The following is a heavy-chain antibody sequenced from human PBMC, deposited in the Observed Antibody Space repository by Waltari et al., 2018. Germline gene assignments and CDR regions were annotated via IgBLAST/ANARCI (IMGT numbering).Heavy chain of an antibody. V-gene: IGHV1-2*06. Sequence: QVQLVQSGAEVKKPGASVKVSCKASGCTFTGYYMHWVRQAPGQGLEWMGRINPNSGGTNYAQKFQGRVTMTRDTSISTAYMELSRLRSDDTAVYYCASFRSLAKLQHAFDIWGQGTMVTVSS. CDR2: INPNSGGT. J-gene: IGHJ3*02. CDR1: GCTFTGYY. D-gene: IGHD3-10*01. CDR3: ASFRSLAKLQHAFDI.